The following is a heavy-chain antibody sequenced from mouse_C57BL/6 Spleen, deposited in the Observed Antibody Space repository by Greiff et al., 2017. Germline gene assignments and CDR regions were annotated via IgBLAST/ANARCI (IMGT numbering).Heavy chain of an antibody. Sequence: EVRLQQSVAELVRPGASVKLSCKASGFTFKNHFLHWGKQRPEQGLEWIGRIVPANGNPKYAPKFKGKATITADTSSNTAYLQLSILTSEDTAIYYCARGAYYGSSYHWYFGVWGTGTTVTVSS. J-gene: IGHJ1*03. CDR1: GFTFKNHF. D-gene: IGHD1-1*01. V-gene: IGHV14-3*01. CDR3: ARGAYYGSSYHWYFGV. CDR2: IVPANGNP.